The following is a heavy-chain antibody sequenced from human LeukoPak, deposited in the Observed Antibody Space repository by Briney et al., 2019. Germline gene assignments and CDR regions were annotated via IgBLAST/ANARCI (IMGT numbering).Heavy chain of an antibody. CDR2: INPNSGGT. Sequence: ASVKVSCKASGYTFTGYYMHWVRQAPGQGLEWMGWINPNSGGTNYAQKFQGRVTMTRDTSISTAYMELSRLRSDDTAVYYCARDNDYSDYSGCMDVWGKGTTVTVSS. D-gene: IGHD4-11*01. CDR3: ARDNDYSDYSGCMDV. CDR1: GYTFTGYY. V-gene: IGHV1-2*02. J-gene: IGHJ6*03.